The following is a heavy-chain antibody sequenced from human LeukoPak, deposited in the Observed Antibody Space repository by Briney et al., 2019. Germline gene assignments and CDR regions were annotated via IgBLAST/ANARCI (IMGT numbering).Heavy chain of an antibody. CDR2: VSGSGGST. CDR3: ARGGGRGDYNERYYFDY. CDR1: GFTFSSYA. D-gene: IGHD3-22*01. V-gene: IGHV3-23*01. Sequence: GGSLRLSCAASGFTFSSYAMSWVRQAPGKGLEWVSGVSGSGGSTVYTDSVKGRFTISRDNSKNTLYLQMNSLRAEDTAVYYCARGGGRGDYNERYYFDYWGQGTLVTVSS. J-gene: IGHJ4*02.